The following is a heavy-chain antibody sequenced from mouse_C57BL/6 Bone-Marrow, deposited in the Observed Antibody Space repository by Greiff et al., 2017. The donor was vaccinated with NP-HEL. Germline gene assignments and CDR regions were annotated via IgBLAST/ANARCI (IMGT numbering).Heavy chain of an antibody. CDR3: ARWRSPENYYAMDY. Sequence: QVQLQQSGPELVKPGASVKISCTASGYAFSSSWMNWVKQRPGKGLEWIGRIYPGDGDTNYNGKFKGKATLTADKSSSTAYMQLSSLTSEDSAVYFCARWRSPENYYAMDYWGQGTSVTVSS. J-gene: IGHJ4*01. CDR1: GYAFSSSW. V-gene: IGHV1-82*01. CDR2: IYPGDGDT.